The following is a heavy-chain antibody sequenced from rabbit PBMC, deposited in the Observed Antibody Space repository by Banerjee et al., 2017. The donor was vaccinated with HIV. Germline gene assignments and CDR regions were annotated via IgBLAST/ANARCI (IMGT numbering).Heavy chain of an antibody. CDR1: GIDFNSNYY. D-gene: IGHD4-1*01. Sequence: QQQLEESGGGLVQPEGSLTLTCKASGIDFNSNYYMCWVRQAPGKGLEWIACIYAGSSGTTYYASWAKGRFTISKTSSTTVTLQMTSLTAADTATYLCARDLAGVIGWNFNLWGQGTLVTVS. CDR3: ARDLAGVIGWNFNL. V-gene: IGHV1S45*01. CDR2: IYAGSSGTT. J-gene: IGHJ4*01.